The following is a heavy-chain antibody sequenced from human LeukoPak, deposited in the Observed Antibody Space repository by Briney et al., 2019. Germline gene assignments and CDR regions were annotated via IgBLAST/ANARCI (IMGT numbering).Heavy chain of an antibody. V-gene: IGHV4-38-2*02. CDR3: ARDLYDSSGYADY. D-gene: IGHD3-22*01. CDR1: GYSISSGYY. Sequence: SETLSLTCTVSGYSISSGYYWGWIRQPPGKGLEWIGSIYRSGSTYYNPSLKSRVTISVDTSKNQFSLKLSSVTAADTAVYYCARDLYDSSGYADYWGQGTLVTVSS. J-gene: IGHJ4*02. CDR2: IYRSGST.